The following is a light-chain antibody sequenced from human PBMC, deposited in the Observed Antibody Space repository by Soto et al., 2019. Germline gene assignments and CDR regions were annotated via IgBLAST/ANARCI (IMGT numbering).Light chain of an antibody. CDR2: DVS. J-gene: IGLJ1*01. CDR1: SSDVGGYNY. Sequence: QSALTQPASVSGSPGQSITISCTGTSSDVGGYNYVSWYQQHPGKAPKLMIYDVSNRPSGVSSRFSGSKSGNTASLTISGLQAEDEADYYCGSYTSSSTYVFGIGTKVTVL. CDR3: GSYTSSSTYV. V-gene: IGLV2-14*01.